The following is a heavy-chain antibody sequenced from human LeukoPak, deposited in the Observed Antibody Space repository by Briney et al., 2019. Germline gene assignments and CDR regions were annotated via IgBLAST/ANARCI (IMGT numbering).Heavy chain of an antibody. D-gene: IGHD1-1*01. CDR2: IYYSGST. V-gene: IGHV4-61*05. J-gene: IGHJ4*02. CDR3: AGDWNLDY. CDR1: GGSISSSNYY. Sequence: SVTLSLTCIVSGGSISSSNYYWGWIRQPPGKGLEWIGYIYYSGSTNYNPSLKSRVTISVDTSKNQFSLKLSSVTAADTAVYYCAGDWNLDYWGQGTLVTVSS.